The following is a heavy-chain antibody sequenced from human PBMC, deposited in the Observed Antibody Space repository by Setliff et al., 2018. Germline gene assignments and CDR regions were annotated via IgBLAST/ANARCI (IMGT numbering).Heavy chain of an antibody. Sequence: ASVKVSCKASGGTFSSYAISWVRQAPGQGLEWMGGIIPIFGTANYAQKFQGRVTITADESTSTVYMELTRLRPEDTAIYYCARDKADYYDRSGYSGASDVWGQGTMVTVSS. D-gene: IGHD3-22*01. CDR2: IIPIFGTA. CDR3: ARDKADYYDRSGYSGASDV. CDR1: GGTFSSYA. V-gene: IGHV1-69*13. J-gene: IGHJ3*01.